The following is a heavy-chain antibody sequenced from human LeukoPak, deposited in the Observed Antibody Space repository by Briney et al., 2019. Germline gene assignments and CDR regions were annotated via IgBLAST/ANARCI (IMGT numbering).Heavy chain of an antibody. J-gene: IGHJ6*03. CDR3: ARLTVDGPHYDFWSGFSYYYYYYMDV. Sequence: PSETLSLTCAVYGGSFSGYYWSWVRQPPGKGLEWIGEINHSGSTNYNPSLKSRVTISVDTSKNQFSLKLSSVTAADTAVYYCARLTVDGPHYDFWSGFSYYYYYYMDVWGKGTTVTVSS. CDR2: INHSGST. D-gene: IGHD3-3*01. CDR1: GGSFSGYY. V-gene: IGHV4-34*01.